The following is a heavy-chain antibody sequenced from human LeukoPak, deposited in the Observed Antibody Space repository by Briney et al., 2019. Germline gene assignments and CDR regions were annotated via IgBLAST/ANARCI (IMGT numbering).Heavy chain of an antibody. CDR3: ARDFAGYSSGWYGFGY. CDR1: GYSFTSYW. D-gene: IGHD6-19*01. CDR2: IYPGDSDT. Sequence: GESLKISCKGSGYSFTSYWIGWVRQMPGKGLEWMGIIYPGDSDTRYSPSFQGQVTISADKSISTAYLQWSSLKASDTAMYYCARDFAGYSSGWYGFGYWGQGTLVTVSS. J-gene: IGHJ4*02. V-gene: IGHV5-51*01.